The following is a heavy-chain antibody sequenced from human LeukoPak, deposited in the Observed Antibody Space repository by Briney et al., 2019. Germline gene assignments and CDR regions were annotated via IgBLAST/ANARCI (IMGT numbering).Heavy chain of an antibody. J-gene: IGHJ6*02. V-gene: IGHV4-59*01. D-gene: IGHD2-15*01. Sequence: PSETLSLTCTVSGGSISSYYWSWIRQPPGKGLEWIGYIYYSGCTNYNPSLKSRVTISVDTSKNQFSLKLSSVTAADTAVYYCARAGYCSGGSCYLRYYYYYGMDVWGQGTTVTVSS. CDR1: GGSISSYY. CDR2: IYYSGCT. CDR3: ARAGYCSGGSCYLRYYYYYGMDV.